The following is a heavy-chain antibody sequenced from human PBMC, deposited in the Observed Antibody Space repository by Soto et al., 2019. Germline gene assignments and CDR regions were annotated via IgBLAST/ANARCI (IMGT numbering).Heavy chain of an antibody. J-gene: IGHJ4*02. Sequence: QVHLVESGGGVVQPGTSLRLSCTASGFRFSDYGMDWVRQAPGKGLEWVSRVLYDGSKKYYADSVKGRFTISRDNPRNTLYLQMDSLRADDTAVYYCVKDLALMWDYWGQGTPVTVSS. CDR2: VLYDGSKK. CDR1: GFRFSDYG. CDR3: VKDLALMWDY. V-gene: IGHV3-30*18. D-gene: IGHD2-21*01.